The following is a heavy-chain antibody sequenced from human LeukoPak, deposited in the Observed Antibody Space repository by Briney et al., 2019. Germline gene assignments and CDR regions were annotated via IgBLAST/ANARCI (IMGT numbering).Heavy chain of an antibody. CDR1: GGSISSSTYY. J-gene: IGHJ5*02. CDR2: IYYGGST. V-gene: IGHV4-39*07. Sequence: PSETLSLTCSVSGGSISSSTYYWGWIRQPPGKGLEWIASIYYGGSTYYNPSLKSRVTISVDTSKNQFSLKLSSVTAADTAVYYCASHYYDPPTNWFDPWGQGTLVTVSS. D-gene: IGHD3-22*01. CDR3: ASHYYDPPTNWFDP.